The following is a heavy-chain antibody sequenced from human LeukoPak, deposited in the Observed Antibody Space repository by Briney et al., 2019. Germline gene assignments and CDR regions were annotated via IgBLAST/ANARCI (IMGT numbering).Heavy chain of an antibody. D-gene: IGHD3-22*01. V-gene: IGHV5-51*01. J-gene: IGHJ4*02. Sequence: PGAFLKISCKGSGYSFSTYWIGWVRQMPGKGLELMGIIYPGDSDTTYSPSFQGQVTISVDKSISTAYLQWSTLKASDTAMYYCARRVNSGYYFDYWAQGTLVTVSS. CDR3: ARRVNSGYYFDY. CDR1: GYSFSTYW. CDR2: IYPGDSDT.